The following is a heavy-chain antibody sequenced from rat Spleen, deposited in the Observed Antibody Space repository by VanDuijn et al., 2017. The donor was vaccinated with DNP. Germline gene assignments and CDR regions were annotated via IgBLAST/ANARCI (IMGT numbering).Heavy chain of an antibody. CDR3: ARWTRYFDS. Sequence: EVQLQESGSGLVKPSQPLSLTCSVTGYSITSNYWGWIRQFPGNKMEYIGHISYSGSTNYNPSLKSRISITRDTSKNHFFLHLNSVTTEDTATYYCARWTRYFDSWGQGVLVTVSS. CDR1: GYSITSNY. V-gene: IGHV3-1*01. J-gene: IGHJ2*01. CDR2: ISYSGST. D-gene: IGHD1-7*01.